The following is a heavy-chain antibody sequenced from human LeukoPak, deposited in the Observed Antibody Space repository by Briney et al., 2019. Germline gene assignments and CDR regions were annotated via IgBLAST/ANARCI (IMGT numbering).Heavy chain of an antibody. D-gene: IGHD2-2*02. J-gene: IGHJ4*02. Sequence: GGSLRLSCAASGFTFNSYAMNWVRQAPGKGLEWVSSITGSGASTYYADSVKGRFTISRDNSKNTMYLQMNSLRVEDTAVYYCAKSRQCSSTSCYRAGDYWGQGTLVTVSS. CDR3: AKSRQCSSTSCYRAGDY. V-gene: IGHV3-23*01. CDR1: GFTFNSYA. CDR2: ITGSGAST.